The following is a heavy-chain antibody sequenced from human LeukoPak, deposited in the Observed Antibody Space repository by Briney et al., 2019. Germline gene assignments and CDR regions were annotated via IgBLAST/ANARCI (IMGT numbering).Heavy chain of an antibody. Sequence: PSETLSLTCSVSGDSISSYYWSWIRHPPGEGLEWSGYIYHSGSTNYNPSLKSRVTISVDTSKNQFSLKVTPVTAADTAVYYCARSAGRSYYYNYTDVWGKGTTVTVSS. J-gene: IGHJ6*03. CDR3: ARSAGRSYYYNYTDV. CDR1: GDSISSYY. CDR2: IYHSGST. V-gene: IGHV4-59*01. D-gene: IGHD5-12*01.